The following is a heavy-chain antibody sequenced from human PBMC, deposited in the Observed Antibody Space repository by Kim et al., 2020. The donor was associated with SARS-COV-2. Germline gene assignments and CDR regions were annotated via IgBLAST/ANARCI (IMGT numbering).Heavy chain of an antibody. CDR3: ARGPGQYYDILTGYRFAGYGMDV. J-gene: IGHJ6*02. CDR2: INTNTGNP. CDR1: GYTFTSYA. Sequence: ASVKVSCKASGYTFTSYAMNWVRQAPGQGLEWMGWINTNTGNPTYAQGFTGRFVFSLDTSVSTAYLQISSLKAEDTAVYYCARGPGQYYDILTGYRFAGYGMDVWGQGTTVTVSS. V-gene: IGHV7-4-1*02. D-gene: IGHD3-9*01.